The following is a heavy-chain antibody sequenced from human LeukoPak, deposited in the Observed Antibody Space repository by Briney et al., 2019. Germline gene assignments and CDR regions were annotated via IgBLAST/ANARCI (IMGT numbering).Heavy chain of an antibody. V-gene: IGHV4-38-2*02. CDR3: AREYSSSSRAFDI. D-gene: IGHD6-6*01. Sequence: PSETLSLTCAVSGYSISSGYYWGWIRQPPGNGLEWIGSIYHNGNTYYNPSLKSRVTISVDTSKNQFSLKLSSVTAADTAVSYCAREYSSSSRAFDIWGQATMVTVSP. CDR1: GYSISSGYY. J-gene: IGHJ3*02. CDR2: IYHNGNT.